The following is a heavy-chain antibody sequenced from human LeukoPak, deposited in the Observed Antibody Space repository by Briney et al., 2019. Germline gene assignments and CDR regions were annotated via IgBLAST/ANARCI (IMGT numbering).Heavy chain of an antibody. CDR1: GYTFTGYY. CDR3: ARGYYYYGSGSSHDDY. CDR2: INPNSGGT. J-gene: IGHJ4*02. V-gene: IGHV1-2*02. D-gene: IGHD3-10*01. Sequence: GASVKVSCKASGYTFTGYYMHWVRQAPGQGLEWMGWINPNSGGTNYAQKFQGRVTMTRDTSISTAYMELSRLRSDDTAVYYCARGYYYYGSGSSHDDYWGQGTPVTVSS.